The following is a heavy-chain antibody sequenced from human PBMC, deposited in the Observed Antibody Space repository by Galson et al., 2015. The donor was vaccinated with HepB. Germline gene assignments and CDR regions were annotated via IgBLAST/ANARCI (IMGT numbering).Heavy chain of an antibody. CDR3: AAPSSIAARPSISGYYYGMDV. V-gene: IGHV1-69*06. CDR1: GGTFSSYA. CDR2: IIPIFGTA. J-gene: IGHJ6*02. D-gene: IGHD6-6*01. Sequence: SVKVSCKASGGTFSSYAISWVRQAPGQGLEWMGGIIPIFGTANYAQKFQGRVTITADKSTSTAYMELSSLRSEDTAVYYCAAPSSIAARPSISGYYYGMDVWGQGTTVTVSS.